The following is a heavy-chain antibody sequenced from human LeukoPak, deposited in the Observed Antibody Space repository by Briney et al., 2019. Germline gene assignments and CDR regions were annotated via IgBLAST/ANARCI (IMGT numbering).Heavy chain of an antibody. Sequence: GASVKVSCKASGYTFTIYYIHWVRQAPGQGLEWMGLINPSGGSTNYAQKFQGRVTMTRDTSISTAYMELSRLRSDDTAVYYCARTGYPHYDYWGQGTLVTVSS. V-gene: IGHV1-2*02. CDR2: INPSGGST. J-gene: IGHJ4*02. CDR1: GYTFTIYY. D-gene: IGHD3-9*01. CDR3: ARTGYPHYDY.